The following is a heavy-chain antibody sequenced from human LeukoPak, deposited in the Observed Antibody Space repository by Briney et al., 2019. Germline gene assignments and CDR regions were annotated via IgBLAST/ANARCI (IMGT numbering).Heavy chain of an antibody. V-gene: IGHV1-69*04. D-gene: IGHD3-16*02. Sequence: ASVKVSCKASGGTFSSYAISWVRHAPGQGLEWMGRIIPILGIANYAQKFQGRVTITADKSTSTAYMELSSLRSEDTAVYYCARSFGGVIVFLDYWGQGTLVTVSS. CDR3: ARSFGGVIVFLDY. CDR1: GGTFSSYA. CDR2: IIPILGIA. J-gene: IGHJ4*02.